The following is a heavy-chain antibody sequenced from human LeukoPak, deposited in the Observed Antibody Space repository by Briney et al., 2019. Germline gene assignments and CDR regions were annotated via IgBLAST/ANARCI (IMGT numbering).Heavy chain of an antibody. V-gene: IGHV1-2*02. CDR3: ARGGYSSGWYAFDP. D-gene: IGHD6-19*01. CDR1: GYTFTGYY. J-gene: IGHJ5*02. CDR2: INPNSGGT. Sequence: ASVKVSCKASGYTFTGYYMHWVRQAPGQGLEWMGWINPNSGGTDYAQKFQGRVTMTRDTSISTAYMELSRLRSDDTAVYYCARGGYSSGWYAFDPWGQGTLVTVSS.